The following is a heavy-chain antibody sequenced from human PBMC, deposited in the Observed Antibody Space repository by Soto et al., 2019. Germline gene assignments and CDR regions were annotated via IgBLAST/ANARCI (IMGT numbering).Heavy chain of an antibody. D-gene: IGHD3-16*01. Sequence: SETLSLTCTVSGGSIRIGSHYWGWIRQHPGKGLEWIGYIYYSGSTYYNPSLKSRITISISTSKNQFSLKLTSVTAADTAVYYCAREGGDGIDYWGQGTLVTVSS. V-gene: IGHV4-31*03. CDR3: AREGGDGIDY. CDR2: IYYSGST. J-gene: IGHJ4*02. CDR1: GGSIRIGSHY.